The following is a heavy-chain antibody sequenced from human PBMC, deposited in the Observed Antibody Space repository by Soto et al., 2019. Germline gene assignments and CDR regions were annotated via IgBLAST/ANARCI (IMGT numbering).Heavy chain of an antibody. Sequence: PGGSLRLSCAASGFTLHDYVMSWVRQPPGKGLEWVSGIGAGDSGTHYADSVKGRFTISRDNSKDTLYLQMNSLRAEDTAVYYCAKGPEQLVHDVFDSWGLGTLVTVSS. CDR3: AKGPEQLVHDVFDS. D-gene: IGHD6-6*01. J-gene: IGHJ4*02. CDR1: GFTLHDYV. CDR2: IGAGDSGT. V-gene: IGHV3-23*01.